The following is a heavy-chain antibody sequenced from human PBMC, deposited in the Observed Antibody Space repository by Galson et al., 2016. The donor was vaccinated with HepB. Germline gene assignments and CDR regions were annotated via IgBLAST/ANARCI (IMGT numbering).Heavy chain of an antibody. D-gene: IGHD3-10*01. CDR2: ISGSGGSV. CDR3: AKDGTGSGSYYQWGNWFDP. V-gene: IGHV3-23*01. CDR1: GSTFSSYA. J-gene: IGHJ5*02. Sequence: SLRLSCAASGSTFSSYAMTWVRQAPGKGLEWVSIISGSGGSVSYADSVKGRFTISRDNSRNTLYLQMNSLRAEDTGVYYCAKDGTGSGSYYQWGNWFDPRGQGTLVTVSS.